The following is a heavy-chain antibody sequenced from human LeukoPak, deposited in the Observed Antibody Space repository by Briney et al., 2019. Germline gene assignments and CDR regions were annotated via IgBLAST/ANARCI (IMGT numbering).Heavy chain of an antibody. J-gene: IGHJ5*02. D-gene: IGHD4-17*01. Sequence: GGSLRLSCAASGFTFSSYAMSWVRQAPGKGLEWVSAISGSGGSTYYADSVKGRFTISRDNSKNTPYLQMNSLRAEDTAVYYCAGGDYLRGFDPWGQGTLVTVSS. CDR3: AGGDYLRGFDP. CDR1: GFTFSSYA. V-gene: IGHV3-23*01. CDR2: ISGSGGST.